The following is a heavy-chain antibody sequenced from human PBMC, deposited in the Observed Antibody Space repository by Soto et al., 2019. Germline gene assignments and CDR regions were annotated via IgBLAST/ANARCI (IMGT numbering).Heavy chain of an antibody. CDR2: ISGSGGAT. CDR1: GFTFSKYA. V-gene: IGHV3-23*01. Sequence: PGGSLRLSCAASGFTFSKYAMSWVRQAPGKGLEWVSGISGSGGATYYADSVKGRFTISRDNSKSTLYLQMNSPRAEDTAVYYCAKAIWPNSPGHFDYWGQGTPVTVSS. J-gene: IGHJ4*02. CDR3: AKAIWPNSPGHFDY. D-gene: IGHD1-1*01.